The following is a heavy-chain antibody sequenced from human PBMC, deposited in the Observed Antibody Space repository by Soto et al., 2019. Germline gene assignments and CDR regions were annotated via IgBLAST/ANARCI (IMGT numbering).Heavy chain of an antibody. CDR1: GFTFSSYA. V-gene: IGHV3-30-3*01. CDR2: ISYDGSNK. D-gene: IGHD3-22*01. Sequence: QVQLVESGGGVVQPGRSLRLSCAASGFTFSSYAMHWVRQAPGKGLEWVAVISYDGSNKYYADSVKGRFTISRDNSKNTLYLQMNSLRAEDTAVYYCARPRRDGNHESSGYHYWGQGTLVTVSS. J-gene: IGHJ4*02. CDR3: ARPRRDGNHESSGYHY.